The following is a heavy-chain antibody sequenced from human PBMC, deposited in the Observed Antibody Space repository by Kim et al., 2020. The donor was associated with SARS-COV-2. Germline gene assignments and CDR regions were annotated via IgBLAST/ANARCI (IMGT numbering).Heavy chain of an antibody. D-gene: IGHD1-20*01. CDR2: INPSGGST. Sequence: ASVKVSCKASGYTFTSYYMHWVRQAPGQGLEWMGLINPSGGSTSYAQKFQGRVTMTRDTSTSTGYMELSSLRSEDTAVYYCARDRITGSEFDYWGQGTLVTVSS. J-gene: IGHJ4*02. CDR3: ARDRITGSEFDY. V-gene: IGHV1-46*01. CDR1: GYTFTSYY.